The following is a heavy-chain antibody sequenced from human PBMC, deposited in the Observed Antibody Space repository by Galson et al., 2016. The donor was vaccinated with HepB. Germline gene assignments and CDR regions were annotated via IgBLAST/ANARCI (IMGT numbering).Heavy chain of an antibody. J-gene: IGHJ4*02. CDR2: ISSEGTNK. V-gene: IGHV3-30*04. CDR1: GFIFSSYA. CDR3: ARVNHYLDRSGYSFDY. D-gene: IGHD3-22*01. Sequence: SLRLSCAASGFIFSSYALHWVRQAPGKGLEWVAVISSEGTNKHYADSVKGRFTISRDNSKNTLYLQMNSLRAEDTAVYYCARVNHYLDRSGYSFDYWGQGTLVTVSS.